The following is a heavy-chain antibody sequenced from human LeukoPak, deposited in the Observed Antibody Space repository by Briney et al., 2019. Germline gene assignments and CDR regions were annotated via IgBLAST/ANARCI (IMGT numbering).Heavy chain of an antibody. J-gene: IGHJ4*02. D-gene: IGHD2-15*01. CDR2: MYYSGST. V-gene: IGHV4-59*01. Sequence: PSETLSLTCTVSGGSISSYYWSWFRRPPGKGLEWFGYMYYSGSTNYNPSLKSGVTISVDTSKNQFSLNLSSVTAADTAVYYWARYIHCSGGSCRDYGGQGTLVTVSS. CDR1: GGSISSYY. CDR3: ARYIHCSGGSCRDY.